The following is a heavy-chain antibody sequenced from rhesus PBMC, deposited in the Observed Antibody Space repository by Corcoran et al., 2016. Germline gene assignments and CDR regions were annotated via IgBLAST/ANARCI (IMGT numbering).Heavy chain of an antibody. CDR2: IRYEGREK. D-gene: IGHD5-24*01. CDR1: GFSFSSFG. J-gene: IGHJ3*01. Sequence: EVQLVASGGGLVQPGGSLRLSCGASGFSFSSFGMPLVRQAPRLGLGWVELIRYEGREKYNEDSMKDRIKITRDNSKNMVYLQRNYLKLEDTAVYYCARGYSGFSYAFDFGGQGLRVTVSS. CDR3: ARGYSGFSYAFDF. V-gene: IGHV3-54*02.